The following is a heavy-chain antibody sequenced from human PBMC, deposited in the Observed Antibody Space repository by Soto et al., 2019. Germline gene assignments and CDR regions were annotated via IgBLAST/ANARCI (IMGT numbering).Heavy chain of an antibody. V-gene: IGHV4-34*01. CDR2: INHSGST. CDR3: ASLGYCSSTSCHRRYYYYGMDV. Sequence: SETLSLTCAVYGGSFSGYYWSWIRQPPGKGLEWIGEINHSGSTNYNPSLKSRVTISVDTSKNQSSLKLSSVTAADTAVYYCASLGYCSSTSCHRRYYYYGMDVCGQGTTVTV. D-gene: IGHD2-2*01. CDR1: GGSFSGYY. J-gene: IGHJ6*02.